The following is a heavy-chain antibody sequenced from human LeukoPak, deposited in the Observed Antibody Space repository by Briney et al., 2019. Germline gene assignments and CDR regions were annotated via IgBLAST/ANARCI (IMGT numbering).Heavy chain of an antibody. V-gene: IGHV3-30-3*01. CDR2: ISYDGSNK. CDR3: ARLMRSGSYH. J-gene: IGHJ5*02. CDR1: GFTFSSYA. Sequence: GRSLRLSCAASGFTFSSYAMHWVRQAPGKGLEWVAVISYDGSNKYYADSVKGRFTISRDNSKNTLYLQMNSLRAEDTAVYYCARLMRSGSYHWGQGTLVTVSS. D-gene: IGHD1-26*01.